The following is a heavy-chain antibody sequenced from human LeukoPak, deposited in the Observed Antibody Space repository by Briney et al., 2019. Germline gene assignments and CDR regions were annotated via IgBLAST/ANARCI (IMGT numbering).Heavy chain of an antibody. CDR1: GGSISSSSYY. V-gene: IGHV4-61*02. J-gene: IGHJ6*03. Sequence: SETLSLTCTVSGGSISSSSYYWGWVRQPAGKGLEWIGRIYPSGNTNYNPSLKSRVTLSVDTSKTHFYLSLSSVTAADTAVYYCAREDSGSYYNYYYFYMDVWGKGTTVTISS. D-gene: IGHD3-10*01. CDR2: IYPSGNT. CDR3: AREDSGSYYNYYYFYMDV.